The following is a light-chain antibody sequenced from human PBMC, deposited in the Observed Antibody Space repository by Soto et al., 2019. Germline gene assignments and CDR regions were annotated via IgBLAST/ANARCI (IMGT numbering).Light chain of an antibody. CDR3: QQYNDYFQT. Sequence: DIQMTQSPSTLSASIGDRVTIACRASQSVSNWLAWYQQKPGKAPKLLIYDASSLESGVPSRFSGSESGTEYTLTISSLQPEDSATYYCQQYNDYFQTFGQGTTVEI. CDR2: DAS. CDR1: QSVSNW. J-gene: IGKJ1*01. V-gene: IGKV1-5*01.